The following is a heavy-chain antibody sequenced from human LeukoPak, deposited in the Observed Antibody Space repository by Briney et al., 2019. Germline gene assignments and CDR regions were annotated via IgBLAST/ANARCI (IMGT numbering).Heavy chain of an antibody. D-gene: IGHD3-22*01. V-gene: IGHV4-39*07. Sequence: SETLSLTCTVSGGSISSSSHYWGWIRQPPGKGLEWIGSIYYSGSTYYNPSLKSRVTISVDTSKNQFSLKLSSVTAADTAVYYCARVLEDASSGSATDFDYWGQGTLVTVSS. CDR2: IYYSGST. CDR1: GGSISSSSHY. CDR3: ARVLEDASSGSATDFDY. J-gene: IGHJ4*02.